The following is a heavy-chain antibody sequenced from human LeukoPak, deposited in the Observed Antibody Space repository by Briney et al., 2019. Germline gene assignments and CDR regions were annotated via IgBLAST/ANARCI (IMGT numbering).Heavy chain of an antibody. J-gene: IGHJ5*02. CDR1: GFNFTNYA. D-gene: IGHD2-21*02. Sequence: PGGSLRLSCAASGFNFTNYAMNWVRQAPGRRLEWGSLISSSGGSTYYAGSVKGRFTISRDNSKSTLYLQMNSLRAEDTAIYYCAKDGPTAIPSWLDPWGQGTLVTVSS. V-gene: IGHV3-23*01. CDR2: ISSSGGST. CDR3: AKDGPTAIPSWLDP.